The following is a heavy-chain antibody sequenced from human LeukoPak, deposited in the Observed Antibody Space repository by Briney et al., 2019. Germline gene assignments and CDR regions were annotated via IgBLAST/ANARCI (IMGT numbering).Heavy chain of an antibody. CDR2: IKEDGSGK. J-gene: IGHJ4*02. CDR1: GFTFSSYW. V-gene: IGHV3-7*01. D-gene: IGHD2-15*01. CDR3: VTMGSGVFDY. Sequence: PGGSLRLSCAASGFTFSSYWMSWVRQAPGKGLEWVASIKEDGSGKYYVDSVKGRFTISRDNAKSSLYLQMNSLRAEDTAVYYCVTMGSGVFDYWGQGTLVTVSP.